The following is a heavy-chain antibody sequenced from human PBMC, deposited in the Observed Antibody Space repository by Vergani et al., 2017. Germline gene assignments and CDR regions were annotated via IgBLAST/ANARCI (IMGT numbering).Heavy chain of an antibody. V-gene: IGHV3-30*02. CDR3: AKHFRGWGSDY. J-gene: IGHJ4*02. CDR1: GFTLSNYD. CDR2: IQFDGSNQ. D-gene: IGHD3-16*01. Sequence: VQLVESGGGVVQRGGSLRLSCATSGFTLSNYDMQWIRQGPGKGLEFVAFIQFDGSNQYYADSVKGRFTLSRDFYKNTLYLQMNSLRTDDTATYYCAKHFRGWGSDYWGQGTQVIVSS.